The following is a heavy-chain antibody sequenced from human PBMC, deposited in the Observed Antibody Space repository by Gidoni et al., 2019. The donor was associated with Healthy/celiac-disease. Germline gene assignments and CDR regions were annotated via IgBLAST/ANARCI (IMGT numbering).Heavy chain of an antibody. CDR1: GFSLSTSGVG. CDR3: APTRRITIFGVADYYFDY. CDR2: IYWDDDK. Sequence: QITLKEYGPTLVKPTQTLTLTCTFSGFSLSTSGVGVGWIRQPPGKALEGLALIYWDDDKRYSPYLKVRPPITKNTSKAQVLLTMTTLAPVDTSTYYCAPTRRITIFGVADYYFDYWGQGTLVTVSS. V-gene: IGHV2-5*02. D-gene: IGHD3-3*01. J-gene: IGHJ4*02.